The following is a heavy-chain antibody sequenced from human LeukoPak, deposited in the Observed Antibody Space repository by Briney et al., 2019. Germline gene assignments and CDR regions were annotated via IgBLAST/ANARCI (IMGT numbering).Heavy chain of an antibody. Sequence: SETLSLTCTVSGGSISTSSYFWGWIRQPPGKGLEWIGSIYYSGITFYNPSLKSRLTISVDTSKNQFSLKLTSVTAADTAVYYCARSIYGGYRLDYWGQGTLVTVSS. D-gene: IGHD4-17*01. J-gene: IGHJ4*02. CDR3: ARSIYGGYRLDY. CDR1: GGSISTSSYF. CDR2: IYYSGIT. V-gene: IGHV4-39*01.